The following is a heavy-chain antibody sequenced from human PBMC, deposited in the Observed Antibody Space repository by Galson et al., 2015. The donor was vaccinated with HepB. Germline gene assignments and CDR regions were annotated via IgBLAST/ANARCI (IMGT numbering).Heavy chain of an antibody. D-gene: IGHD6-19*01. CDR1: GFTFSSHN. CDR3: AEDPYLYSALAGTMAGFDY. J-gene: IGHJ4*02. Sequence: SLRLSCAASGFTFSSHNMKWVRQAPGKGLEWVSSISGNSNYIYYAISVRGRFTISRDNAKNSLYLEMNSLRDEDTAVYYCAEDPYLYSALAGTMAGFDYWGQGTLVTVSS. V-gene: IGHV3-21*01. CDR2: ISGNSNYI.